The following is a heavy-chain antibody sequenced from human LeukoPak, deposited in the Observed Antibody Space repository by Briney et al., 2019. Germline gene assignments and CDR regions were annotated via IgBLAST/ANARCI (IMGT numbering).Heavy chain of an antibody. Sequence: GGSLRLSCAASGFTFSSYGMHWVRQAPGKGLEWVAFIRYDGSNKYYADSVKGRFTISRDNSKNTLYLQMNSLRAEDTAVYYCAKRFRGSGAYYYYYMDVWGKGTTVTISS. CDR1: GFTFSSYG. V-gene: IGHV3-30*02. D-gene: IGHD3-10*01. CDR2: IRYDGSNK. CDR3: AKRFRGSGAYYYYYMDV. J-gene: IGHJ6*03.